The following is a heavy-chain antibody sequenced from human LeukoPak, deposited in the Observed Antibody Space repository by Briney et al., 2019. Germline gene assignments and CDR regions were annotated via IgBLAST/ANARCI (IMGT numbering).Heavy chain of an antibody. J-gene: IGHJ4*02. Sequence: SVKVSCTASGGTFSSYAISWVRQAPGQGLEWMGGIIPIFGTANYAQKFQGRVTITADESTSTAYMELSNLRSEDTAVYYCARESTDYYDSSGYYYGPVYWGQGTLVTVSS. CDR2: IIPIFGTA. CDR3: ARESTDYYDSSGYYYGPVY. D-gene: IGHD3-22*01. V-gene: IGHV1-69*13. CDR1: GGTFSSYA.